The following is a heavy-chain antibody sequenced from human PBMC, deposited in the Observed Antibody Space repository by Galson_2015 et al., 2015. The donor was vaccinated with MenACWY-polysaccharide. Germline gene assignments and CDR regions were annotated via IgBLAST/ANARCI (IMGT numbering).Heavy chain of an antibody. J-gene: IGHJ4*02. CDR2: IKPDGGQK. D-gene: IGHD2-15*01. V-gene: IGHV3-7*04. Sequence: SLRLSCAASRFTFSTYWMTWVRQAPGKGLEWVANIKPDGGQKNYVDSVKGRFTISRDNARDSLYLQMNSLRAEDTANYYCARGARWLDDWGQGTLVTVSS. CDR3: ARGARWLDD. CDR1: RFTFSTYW.